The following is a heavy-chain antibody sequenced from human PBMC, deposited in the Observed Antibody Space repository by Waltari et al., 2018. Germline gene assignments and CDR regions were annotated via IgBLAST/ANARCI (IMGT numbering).Heavy chain of an antibody. CDR3: VRDEPGDGLDY. Sequence: EVQLVESGGALVQPGGSLRLSCATSGFTLRRYWMHWVRQATGKGLMCGSHIEIDGSRTTYADSLKGRFTISRDNAKNTVYLQMNNLRDDDTAVYYCVRDEPGDGLDYWGQGTLVTVSS. V-gene: IGHV3-74*03. CDR2: IEIDGSRT. D-gene: IGHD7-27*01. J-gene: IGHJ4*02. CDR1: GFTLRRYW.